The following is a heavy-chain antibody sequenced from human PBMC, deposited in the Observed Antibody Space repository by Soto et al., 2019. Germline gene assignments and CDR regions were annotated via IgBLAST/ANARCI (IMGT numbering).Heavy chain of an antibody. CDR2: IYHSGST. CDR1: GYSINNVYY. CDR3: ARAVSIVVVPASGWFDP. D-gene: IGHD2-2*01. Sequence: LSLTCVVSGYSINNVYYWGWIRQPPGKGLEWIGSIYHSGSTYYNPSLKGRVTISVDTSKNQFSLKLNFVTAADTAVYYCARAVSIVVVPASGWFDPWGQGTLVTVSS. J-gene: IGHJ5*02. V-gene: IGHV4-38-2*01.